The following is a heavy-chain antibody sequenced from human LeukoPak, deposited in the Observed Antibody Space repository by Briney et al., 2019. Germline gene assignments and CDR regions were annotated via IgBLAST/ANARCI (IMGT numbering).Heavy chain of an antibody. CDR3: ARDGVALDP. CDR2: INGDGSST. CDR1: GFTFNLYW. V-gene: IGHV3-74*01. Sequence: GGSLRLSCAASGFTFNLYWMHWVRQAPGKGLVWVSRINGDGSSTTYADSVKGRLTISRDNAKNTLYLQMNSLRAEDTAVYYCARDGVALDPWGQGTLVTVSS. D-gene: IGHD2-8*01. J-gene: IGHJ5*02.